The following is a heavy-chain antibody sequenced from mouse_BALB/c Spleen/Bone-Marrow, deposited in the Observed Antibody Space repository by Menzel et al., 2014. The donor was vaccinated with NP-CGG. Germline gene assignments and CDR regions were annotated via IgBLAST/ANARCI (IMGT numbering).Heavy chain of an antibody. D-gene: IGHD3-1*01. Sequence: QVQLQQSGPGLVQPSQSLSIPCTVSGFSLTTYGVHWVRQSPGKGLEWLGVIWKNGNTDYNAPCMSRLSITKDNSKSQVFFKMNSLQADDTAIYYCAKNRGDGYFDYWGQGTTLTVSS. CDR1: GFSLTTYG. CDR2: IWKNGNT. J-gene: IGHJ2*01. V-gene: IGHV2-5*01. CDR3: AKNRGDGYFDY.